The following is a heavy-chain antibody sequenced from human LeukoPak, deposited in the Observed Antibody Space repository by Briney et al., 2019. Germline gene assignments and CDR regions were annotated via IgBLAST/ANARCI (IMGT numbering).Heavy chain of an antibody. CDR1: GYTLTELS. D-gene: IGHD6-19*01. Sequence: GASVKVSCKVSGYTLTELSMHWVRHVPGKGLEWMGLFDPEDGETIYAQKFQGSLTMSEDTSTDTASMELNSLSSDDTAVYYCATTSRVLIGTAWVLQYWGQGTPVTVTS. CDR2: FDPEDGET. V-gene: IGHV1-24*01. CDR3: ATTSRVLIGTAWVLQY. J-gene: IGHJ4*02.